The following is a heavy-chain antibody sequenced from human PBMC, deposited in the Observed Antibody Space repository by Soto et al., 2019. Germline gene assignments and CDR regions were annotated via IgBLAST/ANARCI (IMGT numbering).Heavy chain of an antibody. D-gene: IGHD5-12*01. CDR3: ARESGGATATLDYYYFYMDV. J-gene: IGHJ6*03. CDR1: GYTFSDYY. V-gene: IGHV1-2*06. CDR2: INPSSGDA. Sequence: QVQLVQSGAEVKKPGASVTVSCKASGYTFSDYYLHWVRQAPGQGPEWMGRINPSSGDAKFAQKFQGRVTMTGDTSVRTAFMELNWLKSDDTAVYYCARESGGATATLDYYYFYMDVWGKGTTVTVSS.